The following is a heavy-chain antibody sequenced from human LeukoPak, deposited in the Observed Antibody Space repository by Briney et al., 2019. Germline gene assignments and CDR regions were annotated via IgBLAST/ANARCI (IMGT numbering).Heavy chain of an antibody. V-gene: IGHV4-39*01. Sequence: SETLSLTCAVSGGSISSSSYYWGWIRQPPGKGLEWIGSIYYSGSTYYNPSLKSRVTISVDTSKNQFSLKLSSVTAADTAVYYCAPKGLLGAFDIWGQGTMVTVSS. CDR3: APKGLLGAFDI. D-gene: IGHD1-26*01. CDR2: IYYSGST. CDR1: GGSISSSSYY. J-gene: IGHJ3*02.